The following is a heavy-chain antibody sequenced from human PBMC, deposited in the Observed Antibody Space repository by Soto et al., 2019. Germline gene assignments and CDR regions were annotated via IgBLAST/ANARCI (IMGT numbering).Heavy chain of an antibody. V-gene: IGHV4-59*01. CDR1: GGSISSYY. CDR2: IYYSGST. J-gene: IGHJ4*02. Sequence: QVQLQESGPGLVKPSETLSLTCTVSGGSISSYYWSWIRQPPGKGLEWIGYIYYSGSTNYNPSLKSRVARSADRXKNQFSLKLSSVTAADTAVYYCAREGELEGYYFDYWGQGTLVTVSS. CDR3: AREGELEGYYFDY. D-gene: IGHD1-7*01.